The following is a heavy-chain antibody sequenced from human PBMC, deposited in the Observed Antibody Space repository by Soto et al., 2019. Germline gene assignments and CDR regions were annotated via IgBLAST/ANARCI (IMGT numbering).Heavy chain of an antibody. CDR2: ISSSSSTI. V-gene: IGHV3-48*02. CDR1: GFPFSTYS. J-gene: IGHJ4*02. Sequence: EVQLVESGGGLVQPGGSLRLSCVASGFPFSTYSMNWVRQAPGKGLERVSYISSSSSTIYHADSVKGRFTISRDNAKNSLFLQMNSLRDEDTAVYYCARDLHYWGQGTLVTVS. CDR3: ARDLHY.